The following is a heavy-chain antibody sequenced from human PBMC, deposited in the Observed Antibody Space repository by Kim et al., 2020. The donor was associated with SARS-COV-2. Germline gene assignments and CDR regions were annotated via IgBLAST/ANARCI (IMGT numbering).Heavy chain of an antibody. V-gene: IGHV4-34*01. D-gene: IGHD3-3*01. CDR1: GGSFSGYY. CDR2: INHSGST. J-gene: IGHJ6*02. Sequence: SETLSLTCAVYGGSFSGYYWSWIRQPPGKGLEWIGEINHSGSTNYNPSLKSRVTISVDTSKNQFSLKLSSVTAADTAVYYCARWRGYDFWSGYSYYYYGMDVWGQGTTVTVSS. CDR3: ARWRGYDFWSGYSYYYYGMDV.